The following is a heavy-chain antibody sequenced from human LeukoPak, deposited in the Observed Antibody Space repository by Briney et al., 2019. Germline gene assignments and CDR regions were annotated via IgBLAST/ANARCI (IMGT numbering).Heavy chain of an antibody. CDR3: AREPAGSGYGYCDD. J-gene: IGHJ4*02. CDR1: GFAFTSYA. V-gene: IGHV3-30-3*01. D-gene: IGHD3-22*01. Sequence: PGRSLRLSCAASGFAFTSYAMHWVRQAPGKGLEWVAVISYDGSNSYYADSVKGRFTGSRDNFKNTLYLQMNSLRVEDTAEYYCAREPAGSGYGYCDDWGQGTLVTVSS. CDR2: ISYDGSNS.